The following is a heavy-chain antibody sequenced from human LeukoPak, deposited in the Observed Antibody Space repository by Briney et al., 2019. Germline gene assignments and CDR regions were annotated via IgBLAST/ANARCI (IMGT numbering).Heavy chain of an antibody. CDR1: GGSISSYY. D-gene: IGHD6-13*01. J-gene: IGHJ6*02. CDR3: ARHFSPVKGEQQLGFNYYYYYGMDV. V-gene: IGHV4-59*08. Sequence: PETLSLTCTVSGGSISSYYWSWIRQPPGKGLEWIGYIYYSGSTNYNPSLKSRVTISVDTSKNQFSLKLSSVTAADTAVYYCARHFSPVKGEQQLGFNYYYYYGMDVWGQGTTVTVSS. CDR2: IYYSGST.